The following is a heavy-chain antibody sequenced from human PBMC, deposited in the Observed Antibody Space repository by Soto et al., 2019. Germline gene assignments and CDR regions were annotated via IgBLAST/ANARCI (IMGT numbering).Heavy chain of an antibody. CDR2: IYYSGST. J-gene: IGHJ4*02. V-gene: IGHV4-59*01. Sequence: PSETLSLTCTVSGGSISSYYWSWIRQPPGKGLEWIGCIYYSGSTNYNPSLKSRVTTSVDTSKNQFSLKLSSVTAADTAVYYCARARPYDYVWGSYRIFDYWGQGILVTVSS. CDR1: GGSISSYY. CDR3: ARARPYDYVWGSYRIFDY. D-gene: IGHD3-16*02.